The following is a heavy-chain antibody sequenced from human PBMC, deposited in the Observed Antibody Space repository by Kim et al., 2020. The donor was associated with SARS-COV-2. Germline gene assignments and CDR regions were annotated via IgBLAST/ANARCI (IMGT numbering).Heavy chain of an antibody. CDR2: IYYSGST. CDR1: GGSVSSGSYY. V-gene: IGHV4-61*01. J-gene: IGHJ3*02. Sequence: SETLSLTCTVSGGSVSSGSYYWSWIRQPPGKGLEWIGYIYYSGSTNYNPSLKSRVTISVDTSKNQFSLKLSSVTAADTAVYYCALFWSGYGTGYDAFDIWGQGTMVTVSS. CDR3: ALFWSGYGTGYDAFDI. D-gene: IGHD3-3*01.